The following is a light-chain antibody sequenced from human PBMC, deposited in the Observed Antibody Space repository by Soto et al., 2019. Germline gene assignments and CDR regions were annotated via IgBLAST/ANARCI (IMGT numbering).Light chain of an antibody. CDR3: QQYGSTPYT. J-gene: IGKJ2*01. CDR1: QSISRSY. V-gene: IGKV3-20*01. CDR2: GAS. Sequence: EVVLTQSPGTLSLSPGERATLSCRASQSISRSYLAWYQQKPGQAPRLLIYGASSGATGIPDRFSGSGSGTDFTLTISRLEPDDFAVYFCQQYGSTPYTFGQGTKVDIK.